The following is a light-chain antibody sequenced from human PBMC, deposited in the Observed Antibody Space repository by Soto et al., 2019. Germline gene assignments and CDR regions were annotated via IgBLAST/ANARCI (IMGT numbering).Light chain of an antibody. CDR1: SSNIGSNT. CDR3: AAWDDSLNGYV. J-gene: IGLJ1*01. V-gene: IGLV1-44*01. CDR2: DNN. Sequence: QSALTQPPSASGTPGQKVTISCSGGSSNIGSNTVNWYQQVPGTAPKLLIYDNNQRPSRVPDRFSGSKSGTSASLAISGLQSDDEADYFCAAWDDSLNGYVFGTGTKLTVL.